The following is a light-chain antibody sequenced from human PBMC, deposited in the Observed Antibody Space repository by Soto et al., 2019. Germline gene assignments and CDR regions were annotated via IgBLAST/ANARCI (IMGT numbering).Light chain of an antibody. CDR3: MQALHSASWT. V-gene: IGKV2-28*01. J-gene: IGKJ1*01. CDR1: QSLLHRNGYNY. CDR2: LGS. Sequence: DLVMTQSPRSLPVTPGEPASSSCRSSQSLLHRNGYNYLDWYLQKPRQSPQLLLYLGSNPASAGPARLSGSGSGTNVIPNTSRVEPADVGVYYCMQALHSASWTFGQGTKVEIK.